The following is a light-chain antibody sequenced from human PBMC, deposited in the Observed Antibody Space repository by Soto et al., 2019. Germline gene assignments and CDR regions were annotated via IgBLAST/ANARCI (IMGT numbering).Light chain of an antibody. CDR1: QDIRNY. J-gene: IGKJ2*01. CDR3: QQYDNLAFT. Sequence: DIQMTQSPSSLSASVGDRVTITCQASQDIRNYLNWYQQKPGKAPKFLIYDASNLERGVPSRFSGSGSGTDFTFTISSLQPEDIGTYYCQQYDNLAFTFGQGTKV. CDR2: DAS. V-gene: IGKV1-33*01.